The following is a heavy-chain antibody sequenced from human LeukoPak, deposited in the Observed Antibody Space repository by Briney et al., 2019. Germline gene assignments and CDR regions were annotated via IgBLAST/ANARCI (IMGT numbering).Heavy chain of an antibody. CDR3: ARNGADDNTGYYPPHFDY. CDR1: GFTVSSNY. J-gene: IGHJ4*02. D-gene: IGHD3-22*01. V-gene: IGHV3-53*01. CDR2: RYSGGST. Sequence: GGSLRLSCAASGFTVSSNYMSWVRQAPGKGLEWVSVRYSGGSTYYADSVRGRFTISRDNSKNTLSLQMNSLRAEDTAVYYCARNGADDNTGYYPPHFDYWGQGILVTVSS.